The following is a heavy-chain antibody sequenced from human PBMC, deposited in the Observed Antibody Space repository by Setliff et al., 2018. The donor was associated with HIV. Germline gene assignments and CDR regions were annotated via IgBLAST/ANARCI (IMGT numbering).Heavy chain of an antibody. CDR2: IIPIFGTA. CDR3: AREAALDSGGYYLKSDAFDI. D-gene: IGHD3-22*01. CDR1: GGTFSSYA. Sequence: SVKVSCKASGGTFSSYAISWVRQAPGQGLEWMGGIIPIFGTANYAQKFQGRVTMTRDTSTSTVYMELSSLRSEDTAVYYCAREAALDSGGYYLKSDAFDIWGQGTMVTVSS. V-gene: IGHV1-69*05. J-gene: IGHJ3*02.